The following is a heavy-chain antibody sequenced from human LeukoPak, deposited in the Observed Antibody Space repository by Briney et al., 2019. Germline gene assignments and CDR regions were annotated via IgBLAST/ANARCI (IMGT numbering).Heavy chain of an antibody. CDR2: INHSGST. J-gene: IGHJ5*02. D-gene: IGHD1-7*01. CDR1: GGSFSGYY. CDR3: ARGRTWNYSWFDP. Sequence: SETLSFTCAVSGGSFSGYYGNWIRQSRGMGLEWIGEINHSGSTNYNPSLKSRVTISVDTSKNQLSLKLSSVTAADTAVYYCARGRTWNYSWFDPWGQGTLVTVSS. V-gene: IGHV4-34*01.